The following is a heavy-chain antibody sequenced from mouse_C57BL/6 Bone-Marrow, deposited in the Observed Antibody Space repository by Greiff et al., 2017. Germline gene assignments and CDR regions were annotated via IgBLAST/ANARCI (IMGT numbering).Heavy chain of an antibody. J-gene: IGHJ3*01. CDR2: INPSNGGT. Sequence: QVQLQQPGTELVKPGASVKLSCKASGYTFTSYWMHWVKQRPGQGLEWIGNINPSNGGTNYNEKFKSKATLTVDKSSSTAYMQLSSLTSEDSAVYYCASSTMITTWERTVCAYWGQGTLVTVSA. CDR3: ASSTMITTWERTVCAY. D-gene: IGHD2-4*01. V-gene: IGHV1-53*01. CDR1: GYTFTSYW.